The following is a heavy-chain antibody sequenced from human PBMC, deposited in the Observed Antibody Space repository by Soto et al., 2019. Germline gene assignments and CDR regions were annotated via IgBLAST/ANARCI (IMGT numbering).Heavy chain of an antibody. J-gene: IGHJ4*02. V-gene: IGHV3-21*01. CDR2: ITRTGSNI. Sequence: GESLRLSCAASGFTFSNYGMNWVRQAPGRGLEWVSSITRTGSNIYYADSMKGRFTVSRDNAKNSVYLQMDSLRAEDTAVYYCARAMYGSGSYYGDYWGQGTLVTVSS. CDR3: ARAMYGSGSYYGDY. CDR1: GFTFSNYG. D-gene: IGHD3-10*01.